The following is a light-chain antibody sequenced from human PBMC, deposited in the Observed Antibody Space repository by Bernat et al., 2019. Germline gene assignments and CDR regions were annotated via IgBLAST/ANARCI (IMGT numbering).Light chain of an antibody. Sequence: QAGLTQPPSVSKDLRQTATLTCTGNSNNVGNQGAAWLQQHQGHPPKLLSYRSNNRPSGISERFSASRPGNTASLTITGLQPEDEADYYCSAWDTSLSGHVVIGGGTKLTVL. V-gene: IGLV10-54*04. CDR3: SAWDTSLSGHVV. CDR2: RSN. J-gene: IGLJ2*01. CDR1: SNNVGNQG.